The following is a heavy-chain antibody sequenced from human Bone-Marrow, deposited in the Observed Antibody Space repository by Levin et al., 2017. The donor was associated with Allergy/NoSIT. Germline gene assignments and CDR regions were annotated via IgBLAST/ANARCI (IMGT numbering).Heavy chain of an antibody. Sequence: SETLSLTCTVSGGSVRSSNFYWSWIRQPPGKGLEWIGYIFYGGSANYNPSLKSRVTISLDTAKNQFSLKVTSVTAADTAVYYCASIPDDYGDYVDYWGQGTLVTVSS. J-gene: IGHJ4*02. CDR1: GGSVRSSNFY. D-gene: IGHD4-17*01. CDR2: IFYGGSA. CDR3: ASIPDDYGDYVDY. V-gene: IGHV4-61*01.